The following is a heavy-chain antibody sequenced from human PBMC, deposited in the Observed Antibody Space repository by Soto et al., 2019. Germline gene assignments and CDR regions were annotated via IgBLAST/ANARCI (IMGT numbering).Heavy chain of an antibody. V-gene: IGHV3-74*01. CDR2: INTDGSFT. CDR1: AFISNNYW. CDR3: ATFGISWSSAY. D-gene: IGHD6-13*01. J-gene: IGHJ4*02. Sequence: HPGGSLRLSCAASAFISNNYWMHWVRQAPGKGLVWVSRINTDGSFTSYADSVKGRFTISRDTAKNTLYLQMHSLRAEDTAMYYCATFGISWSSAYWGQGTLVTVSS.